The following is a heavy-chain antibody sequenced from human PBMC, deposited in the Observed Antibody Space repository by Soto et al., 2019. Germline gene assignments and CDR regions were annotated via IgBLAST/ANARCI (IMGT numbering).Heavy chain of an antibody. Sequence: PGGSLRLSCAASGFTFSDFAMSWVRQAPWKGLEWVSAIVSSGVRRYYADSVKGRFTVSRDNSINTLYLQMNSLRAEDTAVYYCARSQVLYDILTGPDYWGQGTLVTVSS. CDR1: GFTFSDFA. J-gene: IGHJ4*02. CDR3: ARSQVLYDILTGPDY. CDR2: IVSSGVRR. V-gene: IGHV3-23*01. D-gene: IGHD3-9*01.